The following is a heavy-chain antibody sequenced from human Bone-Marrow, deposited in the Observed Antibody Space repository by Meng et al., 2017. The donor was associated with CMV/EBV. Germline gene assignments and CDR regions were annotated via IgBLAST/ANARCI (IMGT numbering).Heavy chain of an antibody. CDR3: ARDVVVIPAAIYYGMDV. V-gene: IGHV3-23*01. CDR1: GFTFSSYV. Sequence: GGSLRLSCAASGFTFSSYVMTWVRQAPGKGLEWVSGISVSGVSTYYADSVKGRFTISRDNSKNTLYLQMNSLRAEDTAVYYCARDVVVIPAAIYYGMDVWGQGTTVTVSS. J-gene: IGHJ6*02. D-gene: IGHD2-2*01. CDR2: ISVSGVST.